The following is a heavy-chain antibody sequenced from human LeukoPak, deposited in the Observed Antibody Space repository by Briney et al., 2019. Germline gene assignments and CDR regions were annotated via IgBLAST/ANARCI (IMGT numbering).Heavy chain of an antibody. J-gene: IGHJ3*02. CDR2: IYYSGST. Sequence: SETLSLTCTVSGGSISSYYWSWIRQPPGKGLEWIGYIYYSGSTNYNPSLKSRVTISVDTSKNQFSLKLSSVTAADTAVYYCVRDFSAAGTYAFDIWGQGTMVTVSS. D-gene: IGHD6-13*01. CDR1: GGSISSYY. V-gene: IGHV4-59*01. CDR3: VRDFSAAGTYAFDI.